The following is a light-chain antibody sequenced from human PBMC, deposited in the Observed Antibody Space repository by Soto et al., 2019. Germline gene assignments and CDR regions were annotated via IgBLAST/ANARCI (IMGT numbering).Light chain of an antibody. CDR3: SSYTSSNTPI. CDR1: SSDVGGYNY. V-gene: IGLV2-14*03. J-gene: IGLJ2*01. CDR2: DVS. Sequence: QSVLTQPASVSGSPGQSITISCTGTSSDVGGYNYVSWYQQHPGKVPRLMIYDVSNRPSGVSNRFSGSKSGNTASLTISGLQAEDEADYYCSSYTSSNTPIFRGGTKVTVL.